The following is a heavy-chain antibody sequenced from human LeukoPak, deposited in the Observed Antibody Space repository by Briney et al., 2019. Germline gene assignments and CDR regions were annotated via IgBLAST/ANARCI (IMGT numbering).Heavy chain of an antibody. J-gene: IGHJ4*02. Sequence: GGSLRLSCAASGFTFDDYAMHWVRQGPGKGLEWVSGISWNSGNIVYADSVKGRFTIPRDNAKNSLYLQMNSLRVEDTALYYCAKAQYYYDSSGSPFDYWGQGTLVTVSS. CDR3: AKAQYYYDSSGSPFDY. CDR2: ISWNSGNI. CDR1: GFTFDDYA. V-gene: IGHV3-9*01. D-gene: IGHD3-22*01.